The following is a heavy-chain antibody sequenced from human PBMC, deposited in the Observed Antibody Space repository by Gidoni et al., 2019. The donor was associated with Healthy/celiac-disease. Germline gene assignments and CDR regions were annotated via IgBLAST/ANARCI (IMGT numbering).Heavy chain of an antibody. V-gene: IGHV3-30-3*01. J-gene: IGHJ4*02. Sequence: QVQLVESGGGVVQPGRSLRLSCAASGFTFSSYAMPWVRQAPGKGLEWVAVISYDGSNKYYADSVKGRFTISRDNSKNTLYLQMNSLRAEDTAVYYCARSLAGFDYWGQGTLVTVSS. CDR1: GFTFSSYA. CDR3: ARSLAGFDY. CDR2: ISYDGSNK.